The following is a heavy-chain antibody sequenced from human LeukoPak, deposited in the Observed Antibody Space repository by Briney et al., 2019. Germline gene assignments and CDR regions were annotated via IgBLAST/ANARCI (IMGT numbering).Heavy chain of an antibody. J-gene: IGHJ4*02. V-gene: IGHV4-30-2*01. CDR2: IYHSGST. D-gene: IGHD2-2*02. CDR3: ARALEYQLLYGFDY. CDR1: GGSISSGGYY. Sequence: SSETLSLTCTVSGGSISSGGYYWSWIRQPPGKGLEWIGYIYHSGSTYYNPSLKSRVTISVDRSKNQFSLKLSSVTAADTAVYYCARALEYQLLYGFDYWGQGTLVTVSS.